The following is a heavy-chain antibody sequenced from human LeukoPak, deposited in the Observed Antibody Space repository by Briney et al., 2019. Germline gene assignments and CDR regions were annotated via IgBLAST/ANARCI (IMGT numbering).Heavy chain of an antibody. CDR2: IYYSGST. V-gene: IGHV4-59*01. CDR1: GGSISSYY. D-gene: IGHD1-14*01. CDR3: ARVAITYWFDP. Sequence: SETLSLTCTVSGGSISSYYWSWIRQPPGKGLEWIGYIYYSGSTNYNPSLKSRVTISVDTSKNQFSLKLSSVTAADTAVYYCARVAITYWFDPWGQGTLVTVSS. J-gene: IGHJ5*02.